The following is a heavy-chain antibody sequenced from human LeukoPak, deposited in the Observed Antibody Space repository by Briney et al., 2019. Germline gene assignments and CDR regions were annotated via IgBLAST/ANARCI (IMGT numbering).Heavy chain of an antibody. CDR3: ARLAYWDAFDI. J-gene: IGHJ3*02. D-gene: IGHD2-21*01. Sequence: SETLSLTCTVSNGSISSDYWSWIRQSPGKGLEWIGYIYYSGSTNYNPSLKSRVTISVDTSKNQFSLKLSSVTAADTAVYYCARLAYWDAFDIWGQGTMVTVSS. CDR2: IYYSGST. V-gene: IGHV4-59*08. CDR1: NGSISSDY.